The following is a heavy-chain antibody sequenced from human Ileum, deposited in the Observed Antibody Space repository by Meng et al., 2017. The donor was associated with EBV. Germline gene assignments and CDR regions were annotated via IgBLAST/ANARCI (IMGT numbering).Heavy chain of an antibody. V-gene: IGHV4-4*02. CDR1: GGSISSSNW. CDR3: ARDPTGGEDHQRV. Sequence: VLLHESGPGLVKPSGTLSLTCAVSGGSISSSNWWIWVRPPPGKGLEWIGKIYHSGITIYNPSLKSRVTMSVDNSKNQFSLKLNSMTAADTAVYYCARDPTGGEDHQRVWGQGTLVTVSS. J-gene: IGHJ4*02. CDR2: IYHSGIT. D-gene: IGHD1-14*01.